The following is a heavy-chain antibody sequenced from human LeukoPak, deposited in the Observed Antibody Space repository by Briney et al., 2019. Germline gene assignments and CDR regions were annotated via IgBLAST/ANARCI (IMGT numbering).Heavy chain of an antibody. V-gene: IGHV4-34*01. Sequence: SETLSLTCTVSGGSISSGDYYWSWIRQPPGKGLEWIGEINHSGSTNYNPSLKSRVTISVDTSKNQFSLKLSSVTAADTAVYYCARRHITMVRGVIMTPYYFDYWGQGTLVTVSS. J-gene: IGHJ4*02. CDR3: ARRHITMVRGVIMTPYYFDY. CDR1: GGSISSGDYY. D-gene: IGHD3-10*01. CDR2: INHSGST.